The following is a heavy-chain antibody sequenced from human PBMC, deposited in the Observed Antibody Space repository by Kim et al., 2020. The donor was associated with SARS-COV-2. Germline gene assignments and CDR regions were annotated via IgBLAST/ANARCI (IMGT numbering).Heavy chain of an antibody. CDR3: ARHEYRREGYYYGMDV. D-gene: IGHD5-12*01. J-gene: IGHJ6*02. CDR1: GYSFTSYW. Sequence: GESLKISCKGSGYSFTSYWIGWVRQMPGKGLEWMGIIYPGDSDTRYSPSFQGQVTISAEKSISTAYLQWSSLKASDTAMYYCARHEYRREGYYYGMDVWGQGTTVTVSS. V-gene: IGHV5-51*01. CDR2: IYPGDSDT.